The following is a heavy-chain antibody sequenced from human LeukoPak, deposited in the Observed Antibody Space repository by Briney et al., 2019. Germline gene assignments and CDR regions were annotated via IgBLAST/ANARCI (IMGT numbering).Heavy chain of an antibody. J-gene: IGHJ3*02. CDR3: ARPPGDYDAFDI. V-gene: IGHV5-51*01. D-gene: IGHD3-16*01. CDR2: IYPGDSDT. Sequence: GASLKISCKGSGCGFTSYWIGWVRQMPGKGVEWMGIIYPGDSDTRYSPSFEGQVTISDDKSIKTAYLQWSSLKASDTAMYYCARPPGDYDAFDIWGQGTMVTVSS. CDR1: GCGFTSYW.